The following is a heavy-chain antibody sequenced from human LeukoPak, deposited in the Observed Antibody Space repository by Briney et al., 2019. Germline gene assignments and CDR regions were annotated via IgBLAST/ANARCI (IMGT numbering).Heavy chain of an antibody. Sequence: HSGGSLRLSCAASEFTFSDHWMHWVRQAPGKGLVWVSRINTDGSSTSYADSVKGRFTISRDNAKNTLYLQMNSLRAEDTAVYYCARESGIAAALDLWGQGTLVTVSS. J-gene: IGHJ5*02. V-gene: IGHV3-74*01. D-gene: IGHD6-13*01. CDR3: ARESGIAAALDL. CDR2: INTDGSST. CDR1: EFTFSDHW.